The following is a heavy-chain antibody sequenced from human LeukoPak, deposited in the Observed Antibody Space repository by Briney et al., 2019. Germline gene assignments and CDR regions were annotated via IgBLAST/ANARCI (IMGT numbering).Heavy chain of an antibody. CDR3: ARDSVLLWFGELLLTNWFDP. J-gene: IGHJ5*02. CDR1: GGSISSNY. V-gene: IGHV4-4*07. D-gene: IGHD3-10*01. CDR2: IYTSGST. Sequence: PSETLSLTCTVSGGSISSNYWSWIRQPAGKGLEWIGRIYTSGSTNYNPSLKSRVTMSVDASKNQFSLKLSSVTAADTAVYYCARDSVLLWFGELLLTNWFDPWGQGTLVTVSS.